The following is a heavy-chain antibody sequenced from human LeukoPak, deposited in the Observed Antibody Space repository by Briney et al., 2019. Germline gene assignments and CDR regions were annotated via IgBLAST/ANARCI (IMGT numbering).Heavy chain of an antibody. Sequence: GGSLRLSCAASGFIFSSYEMNWVRQAPGKGLEWVAVISYDGTNIYYADSVKGRFTISRDNSKNTLYLQMNSLRAEDTAVYYCARGYSGYEGGDYWGQGTLVTVSS. CDR1: GFIFSSYE. J-gene: IGHJ4*02. D-gene: IGHD5-12*01. CDR3: ARGYSGYEGGDY. V-gene: IGHV3-30*04. CDR2: ISYDGTNI.